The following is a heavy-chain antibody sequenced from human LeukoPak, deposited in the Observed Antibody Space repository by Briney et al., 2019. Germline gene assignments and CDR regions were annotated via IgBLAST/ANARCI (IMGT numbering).Heavy chain of an antibody. CDR2: IIPIFGTA. CDR3: ARVLDILTGYPDY. CDR1: GGTFTSYA. V-gene: IGHV1-69*13. Sequence: SVKVSCKASGGTFTSYAISWVRQAPGQGLEWMGGIIPIFGTANYAQKFQGRVTITADESTSTAYMELSSLRSEDTAVYYCARVLDILTGYPDYWGQGTLVTVSS. J-gene: IGHJ4*02. D-gene: IGHD3-9*01.